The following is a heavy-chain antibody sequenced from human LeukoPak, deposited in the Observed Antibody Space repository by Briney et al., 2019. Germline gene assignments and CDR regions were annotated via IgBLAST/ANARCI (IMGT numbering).Heavy chain of an antibody. CDR2: ISGSGGST. Sequence: GGSLRLSCAASGFTFSSYAMSWVRQAPGEGLEWVSAISGSGGSTYYADSVKGRFTISRDNSKNTLYLQMNSLRAEDTAVYYCASGYGSGSGTWGQGTLVTVSS. CDR1: GFTFSSYA. D-gene: IGHD3-10*01. V-gene: IGHV3-23*01. CDR3: ASGYGSGSGT. J-gene: IGHJ5*02.